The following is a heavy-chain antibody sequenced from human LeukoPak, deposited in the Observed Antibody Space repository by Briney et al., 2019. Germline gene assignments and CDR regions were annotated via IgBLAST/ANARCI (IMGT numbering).Heavy chain of an antibody. CDR3: ARNPGFAYYDFWSGYYNGMDV. D-gene: IGHD3-3*01. J-gene: IGHJ6*02. CDR1: GYTFTGYG. V-gene: IGHV1-18*01. Sequence: ASVKVSCKASGYTFTGYGISWVRQAPGQGLEWMGWISAYNGNTNYAQKPQGRVTMTTDTSTSTAYMELRSLRSDDTAVYYCARNPGFAYYDFWSGYYNGMDVWGQGTTVTVSS. CDR2: ISAYNGNT.